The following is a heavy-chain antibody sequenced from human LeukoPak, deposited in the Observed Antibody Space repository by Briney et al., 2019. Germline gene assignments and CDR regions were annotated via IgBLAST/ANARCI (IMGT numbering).Heavy chain of an antibody. D-gene: IGHD1-7*01. Sequence: GGSLRLSYAPSGFTFSSDSMSWVRQAPGKGLEWVSYISSSGSSIYYADSVKGRFTMSRDNAKKSLYLQMNSLSAEDTAVYYCTISRTGTTDYWGQGTLVTVSS. V-gene: IGHV3-21*01. J-gene: IGHJ4*02. CDR1: GFTFSSDS. CDR2: ISSSGSSI. CDR3: TISRTGTTDY.